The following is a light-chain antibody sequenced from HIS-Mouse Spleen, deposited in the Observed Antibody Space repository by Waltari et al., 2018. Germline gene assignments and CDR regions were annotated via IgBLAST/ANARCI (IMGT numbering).Light chain of an antibody. V-gene: IGKV3-11*01. CDR2: DAS. CDR1: QSVSSY. Sequence: DIVLTQSPATLSLSPGERATLSCRASQSVSSYLAWYQQKPGQAPRVLIYDASSRATGIPARFSGSGSETDFTLTISSLEPEDFAVYYCQQRSNWPPLTFGGGTKVEIK. J-gene: IGKJ4*01. CDR3: QQRSNWPPLT.